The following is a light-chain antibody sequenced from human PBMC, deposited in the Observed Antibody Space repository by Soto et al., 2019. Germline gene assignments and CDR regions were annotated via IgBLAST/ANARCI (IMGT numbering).Light chain of an antibody. CDR1: QSVGSS. CDR2: GAS. CDR3: QQYGSSPWT. V-gene: IGKV3-20*01. J-gene: IGKJ1*01. Sequence: EMVLTQSPGTLPLSPGERATLSCRASQSVGSSLAWYQQKPGQAPRLLIYGASSRATGIPDRFSGSGSGTDFTLTISRLEPEDFAVYYCQQYGSSPWTFGQGTKVDIK.